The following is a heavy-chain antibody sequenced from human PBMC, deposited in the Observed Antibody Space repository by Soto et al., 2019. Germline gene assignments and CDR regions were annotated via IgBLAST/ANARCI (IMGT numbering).Heavy chain of an antibody. J-gene: IGHJ4*02. CDR3: ARDPDSSGYYVFDY. CDR2: ISYDGSNK. D-gene: IGHD3-22*01. CDR1: GFTFGSYA. Sequence: GGSLRLSCAASGFTFGSYAMHWVRQSPGKGLEWVAVISYDGSNKYYADSVKGRFTISRDNSKNTLYLQMNSLRAEDTAVYYCARDPDSSGYYVFDYWGQGTLVTVSS. V-gene: IGHV3-30-3*01.